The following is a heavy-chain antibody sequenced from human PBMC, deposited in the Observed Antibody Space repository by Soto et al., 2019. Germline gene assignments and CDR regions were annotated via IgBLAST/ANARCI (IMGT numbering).Heavy chain of an antibody. D-gene: IGHD3-9*01. CDR2: IRSKANSYAT. Sequence: EVQLVESGGGLVQPGGSLKLSCAASGFTFSGSAMHWVRQASGKGLEWVGRIRSKANSYATAYAASVKGRFTISRDDSKNPGYMQMNSLKTEDTAVYYCTSTKDIFTGYTRSDDYWGQGTLVTVS. CDR1: GFTFSGSA. V-gene: IGHV3-73*02. CDR3: TSTKDIFTGYTRSDDY. J-gene: IGHJ4*02.